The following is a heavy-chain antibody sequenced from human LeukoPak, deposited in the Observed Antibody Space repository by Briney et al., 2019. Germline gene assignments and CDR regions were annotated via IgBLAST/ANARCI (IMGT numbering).Heavy chain of an antibody. D-gene: IGHD5-18*01. CDR2: INYSGST. J-gene: IGHJ6*02. CDR3: AGVPAMDGNYYYYYCMDV. CDR1: GGSFSGYW. Sequence: SGTLSLTCPVYGGSFSGYWWCWIRQPPGKGLEWIGEINYSGSTNYNPTLKSRVTISVDTSKNQFSLNLSSVTAADTAVYYCAGVPAMDGNYYYYYCMDVWGQGTTVTVSS. V-gene: IGHV4-34*01.